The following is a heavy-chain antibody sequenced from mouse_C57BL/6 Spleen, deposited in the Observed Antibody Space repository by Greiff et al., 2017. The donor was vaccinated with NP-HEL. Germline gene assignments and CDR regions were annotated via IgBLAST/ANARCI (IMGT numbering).Heavy chain of an antibody. V-gene: IGHV1-63*01. Sequence: VQLVESGAELVRPGTSVKMSCKASGYTFTNYWIGWAKQRPGHGLEWIGDIYPGGGYTNYNEKFKGKATLTADKSSSTAYMQFSSLTSEDSAIYYCARSWDGGSWFAYWGQGTLVTVSA. J-gene: IGHJ3*01. CDR3: ARSWDGGSWFAY. CDR2: IYPGGGYT. CDR1: GYTFTNYW. D-gene: IGHD4-1*01.